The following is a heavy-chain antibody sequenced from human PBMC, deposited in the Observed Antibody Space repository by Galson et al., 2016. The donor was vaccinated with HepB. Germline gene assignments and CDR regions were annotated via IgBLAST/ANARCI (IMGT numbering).Heavy chain of an antibody. V-gene: IGHV4-31*03. Sequence: TLSLTCTVSGGPVTNGGYYWSWTRQHPGKGLEWIGYIAYSGRADDNPSLKSRITISVATSKNQFSLKLSSVTAADTAVYYCARSWLMGGYFDYWGQGTLVTVSS. CDR2: IAYSGRA. D-gene: IGHD2-8*01. CDR3: ARSWLMGGYFDY. J-gene: IGHJ4*02. CDR1: GGPVTNGGYY.